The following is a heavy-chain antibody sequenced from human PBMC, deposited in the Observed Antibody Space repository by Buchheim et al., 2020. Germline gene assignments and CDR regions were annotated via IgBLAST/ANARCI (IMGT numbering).Heavy chain of an antibody. J-gene: IGHJ3*01. Sequence: QVQLQESGPGLVKPSQTLSLTCTVSGASISSGGYYWSWIRQLPGKGLEWIGYIYYSGSTYFNPSLKSRVTMSVDTSKNQFSCKLSSVTAADTAVYYCARGNAPMGAFDLWGQGT. D-gene: IGHD3-10*01. V-gene: IGHV4-31*03. CDR3: ARGNAPMGAFDL. CDR2: IYYSGST. CDR1: GASISSGGYY.